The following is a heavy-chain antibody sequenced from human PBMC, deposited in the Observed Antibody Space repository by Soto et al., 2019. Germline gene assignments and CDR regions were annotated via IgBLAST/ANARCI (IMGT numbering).Heavy chain of an antibody. J-gene: IGHJ6*02. CDR2: IIPIFGTA. Sequence: SVNVSCKACLGTFSSYAISWVRQAPGQGLEWMGGIIPIFGTANYAQKFQGRVTITAHKSTSTAYMELSSLRSEDTAVYYCARDDVFLEWLSIFKGYYYYYMDVWGQGTPVTVSS. V-gene: IGHV1-69*06. D-gene: IGHD3-3*01. CDR3: ARDDVFLEWLSIFKGYYYYYMDV. CDR1: LGTFSSYA.